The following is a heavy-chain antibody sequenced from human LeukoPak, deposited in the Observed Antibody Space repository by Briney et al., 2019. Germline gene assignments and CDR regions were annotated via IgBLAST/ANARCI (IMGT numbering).Heavy chain of an antibody. V-gene: IGHV1-2*02. CDR2: MNPNSGGT. CDR3: ARQGSNSSGWYPVDD. Sequence: ASVKVSCKTSGYTFTAYYIHWLRQAAGQGLEWRGWMNPNSGGTKYAQTFQGRVTLTRDTSISTAYLELSSLTSDDTAVYFCARQGSNSSGWYPVDDWGQGTLVTVSS. CDR1: GYTFTAYY. D-gene: IGHD6-19*01. J-gene: IGHJ4*02.